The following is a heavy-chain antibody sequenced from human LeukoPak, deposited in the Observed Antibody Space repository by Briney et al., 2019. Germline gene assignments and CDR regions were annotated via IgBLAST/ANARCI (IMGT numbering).Heavy chain of an antibody. V-gene: IGHV3-48*01. D-gene: IGHD1-20*01. CDR2: ISSSSSTI. CDR1: GFTFSSYS. J-gene: IGHJ4*02. CDR3: ARDRRITR. Sequence: GGSLRLSCAASGFTFSSYSMNWVRQAPGKGLEWVSYISSSSSTIYYADSVKGRFTISRDNAKNSLYLQMNSLRAEDTAVYYCARDRRITRWGQGTLVTVSS.